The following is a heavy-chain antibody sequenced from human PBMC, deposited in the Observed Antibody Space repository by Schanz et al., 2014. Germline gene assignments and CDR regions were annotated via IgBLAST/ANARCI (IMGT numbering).Heavy chain of an antibody. D-gene: IGHD4-17*01. CDR3: ARPRFDYGEVDY. CDR2: LSGSGGST. V-gene: IGHV3-23*04. CDR1: GFTFSSYA. J-gene: IGHJ4*02. Sequence: EGQLAESGGGLVQPGGSLRLSCAASGFTFSSYAMSWVRQAPGKGLEWVSALSGSGGSTYYADSVKGRFTISRDNSKNTLYLQRNSLRAEDTAVYYCARPRFDYGEVDYWGQGTLVTVSS.